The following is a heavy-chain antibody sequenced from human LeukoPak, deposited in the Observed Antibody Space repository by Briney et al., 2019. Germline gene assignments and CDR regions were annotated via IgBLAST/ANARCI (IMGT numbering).Heavy chain of an antibody. D-gene: IGHD4-17*01. CDR3: ARLSDYGDYGPFDY. CDR1: GYRFTNYW. CDR2: IYPGDSDT. J-gene: IGHJ4*02. V-gene: IGHV5-51*01. Sequence: GESLKISCKGSGYRFTNYWIGWVRQMPGKGLEWMGIIYPGDSDTRYSPSFQGQVTISADKSISTAYLQWSTLKASDTAMYYCARLSDYGDYGPFDYWGQGTLVTVSS.